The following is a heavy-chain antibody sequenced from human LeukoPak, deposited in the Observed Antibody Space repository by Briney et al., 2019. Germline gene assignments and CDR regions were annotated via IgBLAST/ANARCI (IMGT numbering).Heavy chain of an antibody. CDR1: GGSISSSSYY. J-gene: IGHJ6*03. Sequence: SETLSLTCTVSGGSISSSSYYWGWIRQPPGKGLEWIGSIYYSGSTYYNPSLKSRVTISVDTSKNQFSLKLSSVTAADTAVYYCARGGSNVLRFLEWLPNYYYYMDVWGKGTTVTVSS. CDR2: IYYSGST. CDR3: ARGGSNVLRFLEWLPNYYYYMDV. D-gene: IGHD3-3*01. V-gene: IGHV4-39*07.